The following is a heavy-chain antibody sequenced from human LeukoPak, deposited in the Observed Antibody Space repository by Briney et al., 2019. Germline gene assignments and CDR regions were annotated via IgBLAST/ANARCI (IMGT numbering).Heavy chain of an antibody. CDR1: GFTFSNYG. CDR2: IWYDGSNK. Sequence: GGSLRLSCAASGFTFSNYGMHWVRQAPGKGLEWVAVIWYDGSNKYYADSVKGRFTISRDNSRTTLCLQMNSLRAEDTAVYYCARVGYCSGGSCYPDYYYFYGMDVWGQGTTVTVSS. CDR3: ARVGYCSGGSCYPDYYYFYGMDV. J-gene: IGHJ6*02. V-gene: IGHV3-33*01. D-gene: IGHD2-15*01.